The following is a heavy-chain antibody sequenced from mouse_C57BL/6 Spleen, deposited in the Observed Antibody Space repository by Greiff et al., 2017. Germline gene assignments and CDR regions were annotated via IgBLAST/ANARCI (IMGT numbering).Heavy chain of an antibody. CDR3: ARDHLKSAMDY. CDR2: ISDGGSYT. Sequence: EVQLVESGGGLVKPGGSLKLSCAASGFTFSSYAMSWVRQTPEKRLEWVATISDGGSYTYYPDNVKGRFTISRDNAKNNLYLQMSHLKSEDTAMYYCARDHLKSAMDYWGQGTSVTVSS. D-gene: IGHD1-3*01. CDR1: GFTFSSYA. J-gene: IGHJ4*01. V-gene: IGHV5-4*01.